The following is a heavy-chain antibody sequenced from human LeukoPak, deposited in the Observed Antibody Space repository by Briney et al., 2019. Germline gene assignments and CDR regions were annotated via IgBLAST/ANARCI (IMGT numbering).Heavy chain of an antibody. CDR3: ARNENSGWGYFDY. CDR2: IGGSNGIT. Sequence: GGSLRLSCAASRFTFNSYAMSRVRQAPGKGLEWVSVIGGSNGITFYVGSVKGRFTISRDNSKDTLYLQMNSLRAEDTAVYYCARNENSGWGYFDYWGQGTLVTVSS. CDR1: RFTFNSYA. J-gene: IGHJ4*02. V-gene: IGHV3-23*01. D-gene: IGHD5-12*01.